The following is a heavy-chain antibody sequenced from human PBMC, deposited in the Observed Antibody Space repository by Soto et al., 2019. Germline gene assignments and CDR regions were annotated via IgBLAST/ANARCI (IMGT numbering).Heavy chain of an antibody. CDR1: GFTFSSYA. CDR3: ARDSDCYLSYFDY. CDR2: ISYDGSNK. Sequence: QVQLVESGGGVVQPGRSLRLSCAASGFTFSSYAMHWVRQAPGKGLEWVAVISYDGSNKYYADSVKGRFTISRDNSKNTLDLQMNSLRAEDTAVYYGARDSDCYLSYFDYWGQGTLVTVSS. V-gene: IGHV3-30-3*01. D-gene: IGHD2-15*01. J-gene: IGHJ4*02.